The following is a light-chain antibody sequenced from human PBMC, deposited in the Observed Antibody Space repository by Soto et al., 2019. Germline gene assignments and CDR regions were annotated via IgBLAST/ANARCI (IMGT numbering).Light chain of an antibody. J-gene: IGLJ1*01. CDR1: SSDVGSYNY. Sequence: QSVLTQPAPVSGSPGPSITISCTGTSSDVGSYNYVSWYQQHPGKAPKLMIYEVSDRPSGISSRFSGSKSGNTASLTISGLQTEDEADYYCSSYTSSSTLFGTGTKVTVL. CDR3: SSYTSSSTL. CDR2: EVS. V-gene: IGLV2-14*01.